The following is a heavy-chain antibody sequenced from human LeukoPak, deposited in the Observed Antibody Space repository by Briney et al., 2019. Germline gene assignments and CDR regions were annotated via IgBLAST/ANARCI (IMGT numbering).Heavy chain of an antibody. CDR1: GYTFTGYY. V-gene: IGHV1-2*02. D-gene: IGHD2-2*02. CDR2: INPNSGGT. CDR3: ARGPRGRDIVVVPAAIDFDY. Sequence: ASVKVSCKASGYTFTGYYMHWVRQAPGQGLEWMGWINPNSGGTNYAQKFQGRVTMTRDTSISTAYMELSRLRSDDTAVYYCARGPRGRDIVVVPAAIDFDYWGQGTLVTVSS. J-gene: IGHJ4*02.